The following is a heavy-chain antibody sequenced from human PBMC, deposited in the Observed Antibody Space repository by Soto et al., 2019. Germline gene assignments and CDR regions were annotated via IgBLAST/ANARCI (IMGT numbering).Heavy chain of an antibody. J-gene: IGHJ4*02. CDR1: GFTFSSYS. Sequence: GGSLRLSCAASGFTFSSYSMNWVRQAPGKGLEWVSSISSSSSYIYYADSVKGRFTISRDNAKNSLYLQMNSLRAEDTAVYYCARDSGLEWLALIDYWGQGTLVTVSS. CDR3: ARDSGLEWLALIDY. V-gene: IGHV3-21*01. D-gene: IGHD3-3*01. CDR2: ISSSSSYI.